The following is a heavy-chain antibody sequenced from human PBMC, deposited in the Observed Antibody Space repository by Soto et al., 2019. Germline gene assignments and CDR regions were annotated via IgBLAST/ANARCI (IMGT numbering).Heavy chain of an antibody. CDR1: GGSISSDY. D-gene: IGHD5-18*01. Sequence: QVQLQESGPGLVKPSETLSLTCTVSGGSISSDYWSWIRQPPGKGLEWIGYIYYSGSTNYNPSLKSRVTISVDTSKNQFSLKLSSVTAADTAVYYCARDSSIYSYGYRGGLRLDYYYYMDVWGKGTTVTVSS. CDR2: IYYSGST. J-gene: IGHJ6*03. V-gene: IGHV4-59*01. CDR3: ARDSSIYSYGYRGGLRLDYYYYMDV.